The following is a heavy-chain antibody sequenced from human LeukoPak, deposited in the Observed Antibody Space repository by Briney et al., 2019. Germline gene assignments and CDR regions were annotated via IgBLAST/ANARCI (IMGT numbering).Heavy chain of an antibody. CDR3: TTVWGVNIAESPGYFDY. D-gene: IGHD2/OR15-2a*01. J-gene: IGHJ4*02. Sequence: PGRSLRLSCTASGFTFGDYAMSWFRQAPGKGLEWVGRIKSKTDSGTTDYAAPVKGRFTISRDDSKNTLYLQMNSLKTEDTAVYYCTTVWGVNIAESPGYFDYWGQGTLVTVSS. CDR2: IKSKTDSGTT. CDR1: GFTFGDYA. V-gene: IGHV3-15*01.